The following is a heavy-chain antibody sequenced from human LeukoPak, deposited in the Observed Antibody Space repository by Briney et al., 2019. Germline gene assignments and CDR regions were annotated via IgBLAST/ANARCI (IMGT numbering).Heavy chain of an antibody. CDR1: GYSFISYT. CDR3: VRDGGSTVDY. Sequence: ASVKVSCKASGYSFISYTISWVRQAPGQGLEWMGWISGYSGYTNYAQKLQGRVTMTIDTSTNTAYMELRSLISDDTAVYYCVRDGGSTVDYWGQGTLVTVSS. J-gene: IGHJ4*02. CDR2: ISGYSGYT. D-gene: IGHD1-26*01. V-gene: IGHV1-18*01.